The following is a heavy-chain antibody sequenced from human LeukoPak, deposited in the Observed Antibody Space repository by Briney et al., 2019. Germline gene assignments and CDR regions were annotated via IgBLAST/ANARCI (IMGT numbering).Heavy chain of an antibody. CDR1: GFTFSSYG. J-gene: IGHJ4*02. D-gene: IGHD3-10*01. V-gene: IGHV3-30*03. CDR2: ISYDGSNK. CDR3: ARYFRGSGTYSLDY. Sequence: GGSLRLSCAASGFTFSSYGMHWVRQAPGKGLEWVAIISYDGSNKCYADSVKGRFSISRDNSKNALYLQMNSLRPEDTAVYYCARYFRGSGTYSLDYWGQGTLVIVSS.